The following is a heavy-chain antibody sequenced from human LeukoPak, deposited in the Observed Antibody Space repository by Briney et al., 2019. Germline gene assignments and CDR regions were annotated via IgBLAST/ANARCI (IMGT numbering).Heavy chain of an antibody. V-gene: IGHV1-18*04. CDR3: ATGTPYLVATIRRFDY. Sequence: GASVKVSCKASGYTFTGYYMHWVRQAPGQGLEWMGWISVYNGNTNYAQKLQGRVTMTTDTSTSTAYMELSSLRSEDTAVYYCATGTPYLVATIRRFDYWGQGTLVTVSS. J-gene: IGHJ4*02. CDR2: ISVYNGNT. CDR1: GYTFTGYY. D-gene: IGHD5-12*01.